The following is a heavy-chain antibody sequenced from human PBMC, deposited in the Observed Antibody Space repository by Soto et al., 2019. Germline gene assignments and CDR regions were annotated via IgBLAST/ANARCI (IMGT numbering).Heavy chain of an antibody. V-gene: IGHV1-18*01. CDR1: GYTFTSYG. J-gene: IGHJ4*02. Sequence: QVQLVQSGAEVKKPGASVKVSCKASGYTFTSYGISWVRQAPGQGLEWMGWISAYNGNTNYAQQLQGRVTMTTDTSTSTADREGRSLRSDDTAVYYCARAGSGWSTDGFWGQGTLVTVSS. D-gene: IGHD6-19*01. CDR2: ISAYNGNT. CDR3: ARAGSGWSTDGF.